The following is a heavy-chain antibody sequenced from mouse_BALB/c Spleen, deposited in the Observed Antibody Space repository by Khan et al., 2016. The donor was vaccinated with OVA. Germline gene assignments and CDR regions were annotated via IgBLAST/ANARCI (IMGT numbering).Heavy chain of an antibody. Sequence: QIQLAQSGPELKKPGETVKISCKASGYTFTNYAMNWVRQAPGKGLKWMGWINTYTGEPTYADDFKGRFAFSLETSASAAYLQINNLKNEDTATYFCARGHWYFDVWGAGTTVTVSS. CDR2: INTYTGEP. J-gene: IGHJ1*01. CDR1: GYTFTNYA. V-gene: IGHV9-3-1*01. CDR3: ARGHWYFDV.